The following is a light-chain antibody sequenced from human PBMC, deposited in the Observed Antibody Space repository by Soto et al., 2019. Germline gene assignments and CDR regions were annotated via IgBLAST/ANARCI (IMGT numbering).Light chain of an antibody. CDR2: DAS. V-gene: IGKV1-5*01. CDR3: QQYNSYPYT. CDR1: QSISSW. J-gene: IGKJ2*01. Sequence: DIQMTQSPSTLSASVGDRVTITCRASQSISSWLAWYQQKPGKAPKLLIYDASSLESGVPSRFSGSGPGTEFTLTISSLQPDDLATYYCQQYNSYPYTFGQGTKLEIK.